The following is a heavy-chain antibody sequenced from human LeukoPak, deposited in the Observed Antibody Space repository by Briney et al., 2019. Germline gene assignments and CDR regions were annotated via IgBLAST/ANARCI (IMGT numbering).Heavy chain of an antibody. CDR3: AKIAARIQYYMDV. V-gene: IGHV3-23*01. D-gene: IGHD5-12*01. CDR2: VTGGGDST. CDR1: GFTFSSHS. Sequence: GGSLRLSCAASGFTFSSHSMSWVRQAPGEGLEWVSSVTGGGDSTFHADSVKGRFTISRDNSKNTLFLQMNSLRAEDTAVYYCAKIAARIQYYMDVWGKGTTVTVSS. J-gene: IGHJ6*03.